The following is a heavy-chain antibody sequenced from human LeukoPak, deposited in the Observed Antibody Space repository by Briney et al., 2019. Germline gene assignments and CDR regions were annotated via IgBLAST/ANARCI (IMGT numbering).Heavy chain of an antibody. CDR2: TYYRSKWYT. J-gene: IGHJ4*02. Sequence: SQTLSLTFAISGDSVSINSAAWNWIRQSPSRGPEWLGRTYYRSKWYTYYAVSVKSRISINRDTSKNQISLQLNSVTPEDTAVYYCARSTGPIDYWGQGTLVTVSS. D-gene: IGHD1-1*01. CDR1: GDSVSINSAA. CDR3: ARSTGPIDY. V-gene: IGHV6-1*01.